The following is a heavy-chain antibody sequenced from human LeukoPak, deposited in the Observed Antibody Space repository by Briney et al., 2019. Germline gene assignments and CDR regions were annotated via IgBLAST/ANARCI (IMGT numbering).Heavy chain of an antibody. J-gene: IGHJ6*03. CDR2: FDPEDGET. CDR3: ATASRGAAAGIPYDYYYMDV. D-gene: IGHD6-13*01. Sequence: GASVKVSCKVSGYTLTELSMHWVRQAPGKGLEWMGGFDPEDGETIYAQKFQGRVTMTEDTSTDTAYMELSSLRSEDTAVYYCATASRGAAAGIPYDYYYMDVWGKGTTVTVSS. V-gene: IGHV1-24*01. CDR1: GYTLTELS.